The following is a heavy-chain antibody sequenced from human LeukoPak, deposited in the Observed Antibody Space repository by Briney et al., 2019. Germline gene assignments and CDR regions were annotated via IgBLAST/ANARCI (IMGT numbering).Heavy chain of an antibody. CDR3: AKDRRSLVGPTNFDY. J-gene: IGHJ4*02. V-gene: IGHV3-53*01. CDR2: IYTGGGR. D-gene: IGHD1-26*01. Sequence: PGGSLRLSCAASGFTVSSYYMNWVRQAPGKELEWVSVIYTGGGRYCADSVKGRFTVSRDNSKNTLYLQMTSLRAEDTAIYYCAKDRRSLVGPTNFDYWGQGTPVTVSS. CDR1: GFTVSSYY.